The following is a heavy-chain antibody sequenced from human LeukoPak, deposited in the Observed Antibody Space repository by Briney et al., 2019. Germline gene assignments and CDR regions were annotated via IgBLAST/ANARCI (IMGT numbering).Heavy chain of an antibody. Sequence: GGSLRLSCAASGFTFSSYAMSWVRQAPGKGLKWVSAISGSGGSTYYADSVKGRFTSARDNSKNTLYLQMTSLRAEDTAVYYCANHRAARPSYYFDYWGQGTLVTVSS. V-gene: IGHV3-23*01. J-gene: IGHJ4*02. D-gene: IGHD6-6*01. CDR3: ANHRAARPSYYFDY. CDR2: ISGSGGST. CDR1: GFTFSSYA.